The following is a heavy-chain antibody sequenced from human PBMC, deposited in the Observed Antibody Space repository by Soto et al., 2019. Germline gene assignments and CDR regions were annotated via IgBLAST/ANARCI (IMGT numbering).Heavy chain of an antibody. CDR1: GFTFSSYA. V-gene: IGHV3-23*01. CDR2: ISGSGGST. Sequence: EVQLLESGGGLVQPGGSLRLSCAASGFTFSSYAMSWVRQAPGKGLEWVSAISGSGGSTYYADSVKGRFTISRDNSKNTMYLQMNSLRAEDTAVYYCASSEYGDCPPDYWGQGTLVTVSS. D-gene: IGHD4-17*01. CDR3: ASSEYGDCPPDY. J-gene: IGHJ4*02.